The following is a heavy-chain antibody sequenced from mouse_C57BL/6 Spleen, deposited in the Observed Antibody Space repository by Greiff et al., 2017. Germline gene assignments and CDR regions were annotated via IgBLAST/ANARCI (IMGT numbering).Heavy chain of an antibody. CDR1: GYTFTDYY. J-gene: IGHJ3*01. Sequence: VQLQQSGPELVKPGASVKISCKASGYTFTDYYMNWVKQSHGKSLEWIGDINPNNGGTSYNQKFKGKATLTVDKSSSTAYMELRSLTSEDSAVYYGARGGSSPRFAWFAYWGQGTLVTVSA. V-gene: IGHV1-26*01. CDR3: ARGGSSPRFAWFAY. D-gene: IGHD1-1*01. CDR2: INPNNGGT.